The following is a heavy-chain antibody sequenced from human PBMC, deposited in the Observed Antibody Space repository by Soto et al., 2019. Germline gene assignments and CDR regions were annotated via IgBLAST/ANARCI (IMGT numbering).Heavy chain of an antibody. V-gene: IGHV1-8*01. CDR3: ARGDSTDCSNGVCSFFYNHDMDV. D-gene: IGHD2-8*01. CDR2: MDPNSGST. J-gene: IGHJ6*02. CDR1: GYTFTTYD. Sequence: GASVKVSCKASGYTFTTYDINWVRQAPGQGLEWLGWMDPNSGSTGYAQNFQGRITMTRNISRNTAHMELSSLQSDDTAIYYCARGDSTDCSNGVCSFFYNHDMDVWGQGTTVTVSS.